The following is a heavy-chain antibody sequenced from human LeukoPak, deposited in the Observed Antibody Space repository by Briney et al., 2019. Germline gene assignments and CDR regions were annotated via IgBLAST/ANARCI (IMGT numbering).Heavy chain of an antibody. CDR2: IKQDGSEK. CDR1: GFTFSSYW. D-gene: IGHD5-24*01. V-gene: IGHV3-7*01. J-gene: IGHJ4*02. CDR3: AREGEMATIYFDY. Sequence: PGGSLRLSCAASGFTFSSYWMSWVRQAPGKGLEWVANIKQDGSEKYYVDSVKGRFTISRDNAKNSLYLQMNSLRAEDTAVYYCAREGEMATIYFDYWGQGTLVTVSS.